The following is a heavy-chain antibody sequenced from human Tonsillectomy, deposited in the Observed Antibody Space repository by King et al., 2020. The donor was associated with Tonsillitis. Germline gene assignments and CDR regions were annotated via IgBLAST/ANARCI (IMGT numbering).Heavy chain of an antibody. D-gene: IGHD3-9*01. Sequence: QLVQSGAEVKKPGESLKISCKGSGYSFTSYWIDWVRQMPGKGLEWMGIIYPGDSDTRYSPSFEGQVTISADKSISTAYLQWSSLKASDTAMYYCARRLRYFDWLEKNYFDYWGQGTLVTVSS. CDR2: IYPGDSDT. J-gene: IGHJ4*02. V-gene: IGHV5-51*01. CDR3: ARRLRYFDWLEKNYFDY. CDR1: GYSFTSYW.